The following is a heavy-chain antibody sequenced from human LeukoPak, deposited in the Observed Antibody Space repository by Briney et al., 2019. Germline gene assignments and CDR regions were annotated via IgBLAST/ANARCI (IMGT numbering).Heavy chain of an antibody. J-gene: IGHJ4*02. CDR1: GGSISSYY. CDR3: ARVSRDGGY. D-gene: IGHD3-16*01. V-gene: IGHV4-59*01. CDR2: IYYSGST. Sequence: PSETPSPTCTVSGGSISSYYWSWIRQPPGKGLEWIGYIYYSGSTNYNPSLKSRVTISVDTSKNQFSLKLSSVTAADTAVYYCARVSRDGGYWGQGTLVTVSS.